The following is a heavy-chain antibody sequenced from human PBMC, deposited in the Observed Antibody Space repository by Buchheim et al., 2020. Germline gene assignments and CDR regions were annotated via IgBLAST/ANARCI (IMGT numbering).Heavy chain of an antibody. CDR3: ARSDFGDYVNY. V-gene: IGHV4-39*01. Sequence: QLQLQESGPGLVKPSETLSLTCTVSGGSISSGRYYWGWFRQPPGKGLQWIGSIYYSGTTHDNPSLKSRITISRDTSNNQFSLKLSSVTAADTAVYYCARSDFGDYVNYWGQGTL. J-gene: IGHJ4*02. D-gene: IGHD4-17*01. CDR2: IYYSGTT. CDR1: GGSISSGRYY.